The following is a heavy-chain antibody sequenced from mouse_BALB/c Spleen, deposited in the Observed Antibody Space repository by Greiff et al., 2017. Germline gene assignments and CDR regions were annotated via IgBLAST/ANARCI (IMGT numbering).Heavy chain of an antibody. CDR2: ILPGSGST. D-gene: IGHD2-4*01. V-gene: IGHV1-9*01. Sequence: VQLQQSGAELMKPGASVKISCKATGYTFSSYWIEWVKQRPGHGLEWIGEILPGSGSTNYNEKFKGKATFTADTSSNTAYMQLSSLTSEDSAVYYCAREEYEDYDEFAYRGQGTLVTVSA. CDR3: AREEYEDYDEFAY. J-gene: IGHJ3*01. CDR1: GYTFSSYW.